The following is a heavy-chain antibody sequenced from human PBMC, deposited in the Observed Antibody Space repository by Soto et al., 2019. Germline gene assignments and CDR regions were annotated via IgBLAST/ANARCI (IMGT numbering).Heavy chain of an antibody. CDR1: GGSFSGYY. V-gene: IGHV4-34*01. D-gene: IGHD6-13*01. CDR2: INHSGST. J-gene: IGHJ4*02. Sequence: PSETLSLTCAVYGGSFSGYYWSWTRQPPGKGLEWIGEINHSGSTNYNPSLKSRVTISVDTSKNQFSLKLSSVTAADTAVYYCARVQIAAAGIGFDYWGQGTLVTVSS. CDR3: ARVQIAAAGIGFDY.